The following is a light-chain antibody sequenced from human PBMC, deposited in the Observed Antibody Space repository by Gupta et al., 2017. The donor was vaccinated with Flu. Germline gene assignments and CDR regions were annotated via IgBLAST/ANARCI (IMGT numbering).Light chain of an antibody. CDR3: VQQGNCPKD. CDR2: DAS. CDR1: QSVSSY. Sequence: ETVSTQSPASLSLCPGERATRYCRASQSVSSYLAWYQQQPGQAPRLLIYDASNMANGGPARFSGSWSGTEFPLTISSREPEDFAVCYCVQQGNCPKDFGRGTKVEIK. J-gene: IGKJ4*01. V-gene: IGKV3-11*01.